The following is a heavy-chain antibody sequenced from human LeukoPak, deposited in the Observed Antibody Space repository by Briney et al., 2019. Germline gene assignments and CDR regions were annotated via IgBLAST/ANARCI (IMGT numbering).Heavy chain of an antibody. J-gene: IGHJ4*02. D-gene: IGHD3-10*02. Sequence: GGSLRLSCAASGFTFSSYWMHWVRQAPGKGQVWVSRINSDGSSTNYADSVKGRFTISRDNAKNTLYLQMNSLRAEDTAVYYCARGYSVREVYWGQGTLVSVSS. CDR2: INSDGSST. V-gene: IGHV3-74*01. CDR1: GFTFSSYW. CDR3: ARGYSVREVY.